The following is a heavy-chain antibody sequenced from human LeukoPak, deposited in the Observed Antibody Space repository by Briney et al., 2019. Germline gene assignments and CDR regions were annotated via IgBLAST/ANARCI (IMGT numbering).Heavy chain of an antibody. D-gene: IGHD4-17*01. V-gene: IGHV4-59*01. CDR2: IYYSGST. CDR1: GGSISSYY. CDR3: ARVPMTTAPYFDY. J-gene: IGHJ4*02. Sequence: SEILSLTCTVSGGSISSYYWSWIRQPPGKGLEWIGYIYYSGSTNYNPSLKSRVTISVDTSKNQFSLKLSSVTAADTAVYYCARVPMTTAPYFDYWGQGTLVTVSS.